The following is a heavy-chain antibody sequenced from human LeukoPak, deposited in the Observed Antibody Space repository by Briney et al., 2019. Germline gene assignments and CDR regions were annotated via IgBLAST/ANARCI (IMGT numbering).Heavy chain of an antibody. CDR3: ATEAGIVGATLGFDP. V-gene: IGHV1-24*01. J-gene: IGHJ5*02. CDR2: FDPEDGET. D-gene: IGHD1-26*01. CDR1: GYTLTELS. Sequence: ASVKVSCKVSGYTLTELSMHWVRQAPGKGLEWMGGFDPEDGETIYAQKFQGRVTMAEDTSTDTAYMELSSLRSEDTAVYHCATEAGIVGATLGFDPWGQGTLVTVSS.